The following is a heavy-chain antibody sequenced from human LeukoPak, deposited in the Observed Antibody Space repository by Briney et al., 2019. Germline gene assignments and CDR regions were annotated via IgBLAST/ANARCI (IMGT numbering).Heavy chain of an antibody. CDR3: ARGPTLTTDY. Sequence: SETLSLTCAVSGGSVNNYYWNWIRQSPGKGLEWIGYISSSGTTNYNPSLKSRVTMSVDTSKNQFSLKLSSVTAADTAVYYCARGPTLTTDYWGQGTLVTVSS. D-gene: IGHD1-1*01. J-gene: IGHJ4*02. V-gene: IGHV4-59*02. CDR1: GGSVNNYY. CDR2: ISSSGTT.